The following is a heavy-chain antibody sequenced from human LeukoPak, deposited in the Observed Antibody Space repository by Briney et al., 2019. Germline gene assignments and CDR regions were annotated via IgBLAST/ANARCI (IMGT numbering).Heavy chain of an antibody. CDR3: AMSGSGYSYAFDY. J-gene: IGHJ4*02. CDR2: ISAYNGNA. CDR1: GYTFTGYY. Sequence: ASVKVSCKASGYTFTGYYMHWVRQAPGQGLEWMGWISAYNGNAHYAQKLQGRATMTTDTSTKTDYMELRSLSSDDTAIYYCAMSGSGYSYAFDYWGRGALVTVSS. D-gene: IGHD5-18*01. V-gene: IGHV1-18*04.